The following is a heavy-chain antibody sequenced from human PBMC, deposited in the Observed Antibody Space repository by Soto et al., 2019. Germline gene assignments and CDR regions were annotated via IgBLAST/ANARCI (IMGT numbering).Heavy chain of an antibody. CDR2: ISAYNGNT. CDR1: GYTFTSYG. J-gene: IGHJ6*03. CDR3: ARDRRQRVNPDYYYYYMDV. V-gene: IGHV1-18*01. Sequence: ASVKVSCKASGYTFTSYGISCVRQAPGQGLDWMGWISAYNGNTNYAQKLQGRVTMTTDTSTSTAYMELRSLRSDDTAVYYCARDRRQRVNPDYYYYYMDVWGKGTTVTVSS. D-gene: IGHD1-1*01.